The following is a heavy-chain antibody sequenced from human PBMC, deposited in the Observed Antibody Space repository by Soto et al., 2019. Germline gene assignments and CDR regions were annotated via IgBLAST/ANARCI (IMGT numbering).Heavy chain of an antibody. CDR3: ARSIAARLNWFDP. CDR2: IKQDGSEK. Sequence: PGGSLRLSCAASGFTFSSYWMSWVRQAPGKGLEWVANIKQDGSEKYYVDSVKGRFTISRDNAKNSLYLQMSSLRAEDTAVYYCARSIAARLNWFDPWGQGTLVTVSS. D-gene: IGHD6-6*01. J-gene: IGHJ5*02. CDR1: GFTFSSYW. V-gene: IGHV3-7*01.